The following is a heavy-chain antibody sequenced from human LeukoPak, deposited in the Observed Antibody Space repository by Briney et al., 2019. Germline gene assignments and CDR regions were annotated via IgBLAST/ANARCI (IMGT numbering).Heavy chain of an antibody. V-gene: IGHV1-2*02. CDR3: ARETSDYGYLFDY. CDR1: GYTFTDYY. D-gene: IGHD4-17*01. Sequence: GASVKVSCKASGYTFTDYYLHWVRQAPGQGLEWMGWINPDTGGTNYAQNFQGRVTMTRDTSISTAYMEVSRLRSDDTAVYYCARETSDYGYLFDYWGQGTLVTVSS. J-gene: IGHJ4*02. CDR2: INPDTGGT.